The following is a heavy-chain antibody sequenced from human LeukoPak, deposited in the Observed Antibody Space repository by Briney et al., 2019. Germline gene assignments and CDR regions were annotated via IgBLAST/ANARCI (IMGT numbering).Heavy chain of an antibody. CDR1: GGSFSSGSYY. V-gene: IGHV4-61*01. CDR2: IYYSGST. D-gene: IGHD2/OR15-2a*01. Sequence: SETLSLTCTVSGGSFSSGSYYWSWIRQPPGKGLEWIGYIYYSGSTNYNPSLKSRVTISVDTSKNQFSLKLSSVTAADTAVYYCARPMQDVTDFDYWGQGTLVTVSS. CDR3: ARPMQDVTDFDY. J-gene: IGHJ4*02.